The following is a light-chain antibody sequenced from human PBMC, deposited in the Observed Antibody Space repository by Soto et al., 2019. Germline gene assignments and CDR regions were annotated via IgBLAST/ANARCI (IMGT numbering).Light chain of an antibody. CDR3: QQYASSPLT. Sequence: EIVLTQSPGTLSLSPGERATLSCGTSQSISSLYLAWYQQKPGQAPSLLMYSVSSRATGIPDRFSGSGSGTDFTLTISRLEPEDFAVYYCQQYASSPLTFGGGTKVEIK. CDR1: QSISSLY. J-gene: IGKJ4*01. CDR2: SVS. V-gene: IGKV3-20*01.